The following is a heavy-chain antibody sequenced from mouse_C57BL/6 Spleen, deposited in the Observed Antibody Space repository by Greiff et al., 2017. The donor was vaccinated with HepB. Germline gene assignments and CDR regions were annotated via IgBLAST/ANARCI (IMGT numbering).Heavy chain of an antibody. CDR2: IDPSDSYT. J-gene: IGHJ4*01. Sequence: VQLQQPGAELVRPGTSVKLSCKASGYTFTSYWMHWVKQRPGQGLEWIGVIDPSDSYTNYNQKFKGKATLTVDTSSSTAYMQLSSLTSEDSAVYYCARWGTTVVANYAMDYWGQGTSVTVSS. CDR3: ARWGTTVVANYAMDY. CDR1: GYTFTSYW. D-gene: IGHD1-1*01. V-gene: IGHV1-59*01.